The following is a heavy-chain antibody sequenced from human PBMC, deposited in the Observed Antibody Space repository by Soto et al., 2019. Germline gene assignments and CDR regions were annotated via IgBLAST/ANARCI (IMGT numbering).Heavy chain of an antibody. CDR1: GFTFSSYG. V-gene: IGHV3-33*01. J-gene: IGHJ1*01. CDR3: AIDDYGGKTYEYFRH. D-gene: IGHD4-17*01. CDR2: IWYDGSNK. Sequence: GGSLRLSCAASGFTFSSYGMHWVRQAPGKGLEWVAVIWYDGSNKYYADSVKGRFTISRDNSKNTLYLQMNSLRAEDTAVYYCAIDDYGGKTYEYFRHWGQGTLVTVSS.